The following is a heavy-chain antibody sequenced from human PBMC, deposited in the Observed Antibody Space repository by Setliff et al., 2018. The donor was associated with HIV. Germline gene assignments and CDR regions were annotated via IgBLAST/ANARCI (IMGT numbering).Heavy chain of an antibody. CDR2: INHSGST. CDR3: ARGRLRVWLGSPHAFDI. Sequence: SETLSLTCAVSGFSISSGYYWGWIRQPPGKGLEWIGKINHSGSTNYNPSLKSRVIISIDTSKNQFSLDLLSVTAADTAVYYCARGRLRVWLGSPHAFDIWGQGTMVTVSS. CDR1: GFSISSGYY. J-gene: IGHJ3*02. V-gene: IGHV4-38-2*01. D-gene: IGHD6-19*01.